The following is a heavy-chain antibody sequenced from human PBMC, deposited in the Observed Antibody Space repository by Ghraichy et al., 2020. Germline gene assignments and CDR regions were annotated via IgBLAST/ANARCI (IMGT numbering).Heavy chain of an antibody. CDR3: ARHGPRTGWFEGIDY. CDR2: ASLFYGGST. J-gene: IGHJ4*02. D-gene: IGHD6-19*01. CDR1: GGSISSRSYY. Sequence: SETLSLTCTVSGGSISSRSYYWGWIRQPPGKGLEWIASASLFYGGSTHYNPSLRSRVTISLDTTKNQFSLNLISVSAADTAVYYCARHGPRTGWFEGIDYWGQGTLVPVSS. V-gene: IGHV4-39*01.